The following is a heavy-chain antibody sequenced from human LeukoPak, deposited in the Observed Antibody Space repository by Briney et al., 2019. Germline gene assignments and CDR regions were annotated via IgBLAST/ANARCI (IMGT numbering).Heavy chain of an antibody. CDR1: GYTFTSYA. J-gene: IGHJ4*02. Sequence: ASVKVSCKASGYTFTSYAMDWVRQAPGQRLEWMGWINAGNGNTKYSQKFQGRVTITRDTSASTAYMELSSLRSEDTAVYYCARESYDFWSGYFDVVDYWGQGTLVTVSS. CDR2: INAGNGNT. V-gene: IGHV1-3*01. D-gene: IGHD3-3*01. CDR3: ARESYDFWSGYFDVVDY.